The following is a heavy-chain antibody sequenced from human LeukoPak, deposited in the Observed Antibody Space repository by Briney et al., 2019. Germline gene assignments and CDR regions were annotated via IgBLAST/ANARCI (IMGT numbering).Heavy chain of an antibody. Sequence: ASVKVSCKASGYTFTSYDINWVRQATGQGLEWMGWMNPNSGNTGYAQKFQGRVTMTTDTSTSTAYMELRSLRSDDTAVYYCARDQMSSSWYPIIWFDPWGQGTLVTVSS. D-gene: IGHD6-13*01. CDR3: ARDQMSSSWYPIIWFDP. CDR2: MNPNSGNT. CDR1: GYTFTSYD. J-gene: IGHJ5*02. V-gene: IGHV1-8*01.